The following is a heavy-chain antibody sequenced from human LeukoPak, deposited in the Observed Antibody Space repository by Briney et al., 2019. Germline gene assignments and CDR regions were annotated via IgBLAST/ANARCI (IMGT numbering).Heavy chain of an antibody. Sequence: SVKVSCKASGGTFSSYAISWVRQAPGQRLEWMGGIIPIFGTANYAQKFQGRVTITADESTSTAYMELSSLRSEDTAVYYCAREGYCSGGSCYSAAYYYYYGMDVWGQGTTVTVSS. V-gene: IGHV1-69*13. J-gene: IGHJ6*02. CDR3: AREGYCSGGSCYSAAYYYYYGMDV. CDR1: GGTFSSYA. D-gene: IGHD2-15*01. CDR2: IIPIFGTA.